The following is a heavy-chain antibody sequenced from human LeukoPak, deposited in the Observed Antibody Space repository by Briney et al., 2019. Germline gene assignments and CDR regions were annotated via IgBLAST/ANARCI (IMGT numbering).Heavy chain of an antibody. CDR2: ISYDGSNK. D-gene: IGHD3-22*01. J-gene: IGHJ4*02. CDR3: AKGGHYDSSGYYIQID. V-gene: IGHV3-30*18. Sequence: PGGSLRLSCAASGFTFSSYGMHWDRQAPGKGLEWVAVISYDGSNKYYADSVKGRFTISRDNSKNTLYLQMNSLRAEDTAVYYCAKGGHYDSSGYYIQIDWGQGTLVTVSS. CDR1: GFTFSSYG.